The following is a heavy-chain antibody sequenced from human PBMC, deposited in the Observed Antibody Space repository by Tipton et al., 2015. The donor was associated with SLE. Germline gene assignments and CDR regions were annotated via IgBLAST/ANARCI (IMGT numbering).Heavy chain of an antibody. CDR1: GGSFSGYY. Sequence: TLSLTCAVYGGSFSGYYWSWIHQPPGKGLEWIGEINHSGSTNYNPSLKSRVTISVDTSKNQFSLKLSSVTAADTAVYYCARGLYDSSGYYFYAFDIWGQGTMVTVSS. D-gene: IGHD3-22*01. J-gene: IGHJ3*02. CDR3: ARGLYDSSGYYFYAFDI. CDR2: INHSGST. V-gene: IGHV4-34*01.